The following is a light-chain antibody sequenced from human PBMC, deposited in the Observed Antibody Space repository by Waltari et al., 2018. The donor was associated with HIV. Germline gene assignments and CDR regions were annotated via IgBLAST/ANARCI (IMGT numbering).Light chain of an antibody. CDR3: AAWDDTLNGL. CDR1: PSNIGTNI. J-gene: IGLJ2*01. CDR2: STN. V-gene: IGLV1-44*01. Sequence: QSVLTQPPSASGTPGQHVTISCSGNPSNIGTNIVNWYQQFPGAAPKLLFYSTNQRPSGFPARFSGSKSGTAASLAISGLQSEDEADYFCAAWDDTLNGLFGGGTKLTVL.